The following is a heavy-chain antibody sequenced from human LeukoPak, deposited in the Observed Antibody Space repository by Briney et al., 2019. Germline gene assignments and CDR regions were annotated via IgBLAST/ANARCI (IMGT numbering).Heavy chain of an antibody. J-gene: IGHJ4*02. D-gene: IGHD3-22*01. V-gene: IGHV4-34*01. CDR1: GGSFSGYY. CDR3: ARDRITWYYDSSGGFDY. CDR2: INHSGST. Sequence: SETLSLTCAVYGGSFSGYYWSWIRRPPGKGLEWIGEINHSGSTNYNPSLKSRVTISVDTSKNQFSLKLSSVTAADTAVYYCARDRITWYYDSSGGFDYWGQGTLVTVSS.